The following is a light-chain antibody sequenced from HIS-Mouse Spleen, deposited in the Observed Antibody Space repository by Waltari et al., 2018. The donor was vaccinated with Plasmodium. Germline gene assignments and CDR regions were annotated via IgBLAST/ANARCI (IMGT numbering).Light chain of an antibody. CDR2: EER. V-gene: IGLV3-10*01. Sequence: SYELTQPPSVSVSPGQTARITCSGDALPKKYAYWYQQKSGKAPVLVIYEERKRPSGIPERFSGSSSGTMATLTISGAQVEGEADYYCYSTDSSGNHRVFGGGTKLTVL. J-gene: IGLJ3*02. CDR3: YSTDSSGNHRV. CDR1: ALPKKY.